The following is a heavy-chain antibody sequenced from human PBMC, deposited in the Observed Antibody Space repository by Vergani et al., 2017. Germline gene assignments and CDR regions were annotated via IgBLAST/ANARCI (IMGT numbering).Heavy chain of an antibody. CDR2: INPSGGST. CDR3: ARGPTIFGVVIPLYYYYYMDV. V-gene: IGHV1-46*03. CDR1: GYTFTSYY. Sequence: QVQLVQSGAEVKKPGASVKVSCKASGYTFTSYYMHWVRQAPGQGLEWRGIINPSGGSTSYAQKFQGRVTMTRDTSTSTVYMELSSLRSEDTAVYYCARGPTIFGVVIPLYYYYYMDVWGKGTTVTVSS. D-gene: IGHD3-3*01. J-gene: IGHJ6*03.